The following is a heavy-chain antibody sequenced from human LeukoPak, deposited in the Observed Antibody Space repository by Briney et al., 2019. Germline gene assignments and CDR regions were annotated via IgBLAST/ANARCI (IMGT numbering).Heavy chain of an antibody. J-gene: IGHJ6*03. CDR1: GFTFSSYG. Sequence: PGGSLRLSCAASGFTFSSYGMHWVRQAPGKGLEWVAVISYDGSNKYYADSVKGRFTISRDNSKNTLYLQMNSLRAEDTAVYYCAREHYFYHMDAWGEGTTVTVSS. V-gene: IGHV3-30*03. CDR2: ISYDGSNK. CDR3: AREHYFYHMDA.